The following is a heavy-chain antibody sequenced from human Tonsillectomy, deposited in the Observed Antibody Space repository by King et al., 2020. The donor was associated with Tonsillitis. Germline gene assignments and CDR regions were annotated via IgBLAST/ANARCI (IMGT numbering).Heavy chain of an antibody. V-gene: IGHV4-30-4*01. CDR1: SGSISSGDYY. D-gene: IGHD3-10*01. CDR2: IFYSGST. CDR3: ARARDGFGELFGQYWLDP. J-gene: IGHJ5*02. Sequence: VQLQESGPGLVKPSQTLSLTCTVSSGSISSGDYYWSWIRQPPGKGLEWVGYIFYSGSTSYNPSLKSRVTISLDTSKNQFSLKLSSVTAADTAVYYCARARDGFGELFGQYWLDPWGQGTLVTVSS.